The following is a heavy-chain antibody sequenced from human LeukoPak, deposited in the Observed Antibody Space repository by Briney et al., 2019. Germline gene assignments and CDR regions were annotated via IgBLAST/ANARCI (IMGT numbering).Heavy chain of an antibody. CDR3: VNLLRSPH. J-gene: IGHJ4*02. V-gene: IGHV3-64D*06. CDR1: GFTFSSYA. D-gene: IGHD3-3*01. CDR2: ISSNGGST. Sequence: GSLRLFCSASGFTFSSYAMPLVRQAPGEGLEYVSAISSNGGSTYYADSVKGRFTIFRDNSKNTLYLQMSSLRAEDTAVYYCVNLLRSPHWGQGTLVTVSS.